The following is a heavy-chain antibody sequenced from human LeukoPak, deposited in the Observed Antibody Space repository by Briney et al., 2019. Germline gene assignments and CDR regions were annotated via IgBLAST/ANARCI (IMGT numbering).Heavy chain of an antibody. Sequence: SETLSLTCTVSDYPISSGYYWGWIRQPPGKGLEWIGIILQSGSTYYNPSLKSRVTISVDTSKNQFSLKLSSVTAADTAVYYCAREQRRSLNSSWSRFDYWGQGTLVTVSS. D-gene: IGHD6-13*01. CDR3: AREQRRSLNSSWSRFDY. V-gene: IGHV4-38-2*02. CDR2: ILQSGST. CDR1: DYPISSGYY. J-gene: IGHJ4*02.